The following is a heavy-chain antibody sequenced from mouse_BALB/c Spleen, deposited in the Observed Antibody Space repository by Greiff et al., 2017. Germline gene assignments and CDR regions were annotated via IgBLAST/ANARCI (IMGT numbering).Heavy chain of an antibody. CDR3: AREEFTTVVPYAMDY. Sequence: ESGPGLVKPSQSLSLTCSVTGYSITSGYYWNWIRQFPGNKLEWMGYISYDGSNNYNPSLKNRISITRDTSKNQFFLKLNSVTTEDTATYYCAREEFTTVVPYAMDYWGQGTSVTVSS. V-gene: IGHV3-6*02. CDR1: GYSITSGYY. J-gene: IGHJ4*01. CDR2: ISYDGSN. D-gene: IGHD1-1*01.